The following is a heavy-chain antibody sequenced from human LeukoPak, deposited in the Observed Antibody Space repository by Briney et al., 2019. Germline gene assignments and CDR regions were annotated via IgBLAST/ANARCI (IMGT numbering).Heavy chain of an antibody. D-gene: IGHD5-18*01. V-gene: IGHV1-69*13. J-gene: IGHJ4*02. Sequence: SEKVSCKASGGTFSSYAISWVRQAPGQGLEWMGGIIPIFGTANYAQKFQGRVTITADESTSTAYMELSSLRSEDTAVYYCARSNVDTAMAFDYWGQGTLVTVSS. CDR1: GGTFSSYA. CDR3: ARSNVDTAMAFDY. CDR2: IIPIFGTA.